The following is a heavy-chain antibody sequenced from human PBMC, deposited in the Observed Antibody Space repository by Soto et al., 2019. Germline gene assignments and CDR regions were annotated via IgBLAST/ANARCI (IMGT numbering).Heavy chain of an antibody. D-gene: IGHD3-3*01. CDR3: ARGQRFSDWFDP. V-gene: IGHV4-4*07. Sequence: SETLSLTCSVSGGSMSSYYCTWIRQPAGKGLEWIGRVYISGGTHYNPSLKSRVTISLDTSKNQFSLRLLSVTDADTAVYYCARGQRFSDWFDPWGQGTLVTVSS. CDR1: GGSMSSYY. CDR2: VYISGGT. J-gene: IGHJ5*02.